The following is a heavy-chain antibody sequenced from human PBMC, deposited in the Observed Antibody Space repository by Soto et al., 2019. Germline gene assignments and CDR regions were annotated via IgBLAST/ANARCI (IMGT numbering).Heavy chain of an antibody. CDR2: ISAYNGNT. V-gene: IGHV1-18*01. J-gene: IGHJ4*02. D-gene: IGHD5-18*01. CDR3: ARTREYSYGQWDFEY. CDR1: GYTFTSYG. Sequence: ASVKVSCKASGYTFTSYGISWVRQAPGQGLEWMGWISAYNGNTNYAQKLQGRVTMTTDTSTSTAYMELRSLRSDDTAVYYCARTREYSYGQWDFEYWGQGRLVTVSS.